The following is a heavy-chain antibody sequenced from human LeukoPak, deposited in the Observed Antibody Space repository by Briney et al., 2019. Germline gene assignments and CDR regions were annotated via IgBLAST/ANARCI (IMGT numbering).Heavy chain of an antibody. Sequence: QPGGSLRLSCAASGFILSDHYIDWVRQAPGKGLEWVGRTRNKANSYTIEYAASVKGRFTISRDDPKNLLYLQMNSLKSEDTAVYYCGRSGRYRPSDLWGQGTLVTVSS. D-gene: IGHD1-26*01. V-gene: IGHV3-72*01. J-gene: IGHJ5*02. CDR1: GFILSDHY. CDR3: GRSGRYRPSDL. CDR2: TRNKANSYTI.